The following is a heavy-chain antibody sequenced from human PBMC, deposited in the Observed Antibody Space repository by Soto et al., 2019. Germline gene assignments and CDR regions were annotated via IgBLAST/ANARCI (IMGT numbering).Heavy chain of an antibody. D-gene: IGHD2-15*01. V-gene: IGHV5-51*01. CDR1: GYSFVSYW. CDR3: ARFPHGVGSGGNCYSQYFLDY. J-gene: IGHJ4*02. Sequence: GESLKISCQGSGYSFVSYWIAWVRQTPGKGLEWMGIIFPGDSDTRYSPSFEGQVTMSADKSISTVYLEWNSLKASDSAIYYCARFPHGVGSGGNCYSQYFLDYWGQGTLVTFSS. CDR2: IFPGDSDT.